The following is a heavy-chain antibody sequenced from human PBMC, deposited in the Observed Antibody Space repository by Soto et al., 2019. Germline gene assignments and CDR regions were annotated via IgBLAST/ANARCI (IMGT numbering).Heavy chain of an antibody. Sequence: EVQLVESGGGLVKPGGSLRLSCAASGFTFSSYSMNWVRQAPGKGLEWVSSISSSSSYIYYADSVKGRFTISRDNAKNSLYLQMNSLRAEDTAVYYCARDVYCTNGVCYPPDYWGQGTLVTVSS. J-gene: IGHJ4*02. D-gene: IGHD2-8*01. CDR2: ISSSSSYI. CDR3: ARDVYCTNGVCYPPDY. CDR1: GFTFSSYS. V-gene: IGHV3-21*01.